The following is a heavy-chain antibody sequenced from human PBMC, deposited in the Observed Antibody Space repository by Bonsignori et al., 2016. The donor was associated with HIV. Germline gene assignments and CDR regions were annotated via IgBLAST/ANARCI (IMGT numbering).Heavy chain of an antibody. Sequence: WIRQPPGKGLEWIGESNHIGSTNCNPSLKSRLTISVDTSKNQFSLNLTSVTATDTAVYYCARRGQGWLHLSFFDYWGQGNLVTVSS. CDR2: SNHIGST. D-gene: IGHD5-18*01. V-gene: IGHV4-34*01. J-gene: IGHJ4*02. CDR3: ARRGQGWLHLSFFDY.